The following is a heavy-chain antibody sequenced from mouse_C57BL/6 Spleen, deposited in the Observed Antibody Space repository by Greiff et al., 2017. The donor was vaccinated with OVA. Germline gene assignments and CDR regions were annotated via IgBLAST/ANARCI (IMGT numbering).Heavy chain of an antibody. CDR1: GYSITSGYY. CDR3: AGKDSSGSSWFAY. D-gene: IGHD3-2*02. CDR2: ISYDGSN. V-gene: IGHV3-6*01. Sequence: EVKLQESGPGLVKPSQSLSLTCSVTGYSITSGYYWNWIRQFPGNKLEWMGYISYDGSNNYNPSLKNRISITRDTSKNQFFLKLNSVTTEDTATYYCAGKDSSGSSWFAYWGQGTLVTVSA. J-gene: IGHJ3*01.